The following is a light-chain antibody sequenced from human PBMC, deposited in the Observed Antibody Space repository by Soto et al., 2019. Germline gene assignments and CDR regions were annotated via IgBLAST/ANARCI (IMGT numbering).Light chain of an antibody. CDR1: ESVSSH. V-gene: IGKV3-11*01. Sequence: ELVLTQSPATLSLSPGERATLSCRASESVSSHLAWYQQKPGQAPRLLIYDASNRATGIQARFSGSGSGTDFTLTISSLEPEDFAVYYCQQRSNWPPLTFGVGTKVEIK. CDR3: QQRSNWPPLT. J-gene: IGKJ4*01. CDR2: DAS.